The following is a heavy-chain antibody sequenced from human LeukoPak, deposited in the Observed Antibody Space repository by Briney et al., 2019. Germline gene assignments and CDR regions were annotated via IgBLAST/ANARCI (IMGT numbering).Heavy chain of an antibody. Sequence: SGGSLRLSCAASGFTLSSYWMHWVRQAPGKGLEWVSAISGSGGSTYYADSVKGRFTISRDNSKNTLYLQMNSLRAEDTAVYYCAKVGSGWYSGFDYWGQGTLVTVSS. V-gene: IGHV3-23*01. D-gene: IGHD6-19*01. CDR2: ISGSGGST. CDR1: GFTLSSYW. CDR3: AKVGSGWYSGFDY. J-gene: IGHJ4*02.